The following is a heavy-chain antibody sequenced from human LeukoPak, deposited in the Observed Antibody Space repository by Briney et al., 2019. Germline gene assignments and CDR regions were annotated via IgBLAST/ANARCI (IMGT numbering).Heavy chain of an antibody. V-gene: IGHV4-30-4*01. CDR3: ARPYYYDSRIDP. CDR1: GVSISSGDYY. Sequence: PSQTLSLTCTVSGVSISSGDYYWSWIRQPPGKGLEWIGYIYSSGSTYYNPSLKSRATVSLDTSKNLLSLKLSSVTAADTAVYYCARPYYYDSRIDPWGQGTLVTVSS. J-gene: IGHJ5*02. D-gene: IGHD3-22*01. CDR2: IYSSGST.